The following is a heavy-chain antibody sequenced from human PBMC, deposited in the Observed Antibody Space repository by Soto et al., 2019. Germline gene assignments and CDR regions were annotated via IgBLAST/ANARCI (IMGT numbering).Heavy chain of an antibody. D-gene: IGHD3-10*01. CDR2: IYPDDSDT. V-gene: IGHV5-51*01. CDR1: GYSFPKYY. Sequence: GESLKISCKGSGYSFPKYYIGWVRQMPGKDLEWMAIIYPDDSDTRYSPSFQSQVTISADKSISTAYLQWSSLKASDTAMYYCAGGGVRGVITRTRDYYGMDVWGQGTTVTVSS. J-gene: IGHJ6*02. CDR3: AGGGVRGVITRTRDYYGMDV.